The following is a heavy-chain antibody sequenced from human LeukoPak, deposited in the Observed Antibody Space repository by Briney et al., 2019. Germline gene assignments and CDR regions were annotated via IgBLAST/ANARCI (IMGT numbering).Heavy chain of an antibody. CDR3: ARALDIVVVPAATAASLGY. Sequence: GASVKVSCKASGGTFSSYAISWVRQAPGQGLEWMGGIIPIFGTANYAQKFQGRVTITADESTSTAYMELSSLRSEDTAVYYCARALDIVVVPAATAASLGYWGQGTLVTVSS. CDR2: IIPIFGTA. J-gene: IGHJ4*02. V-gene: IGHV1-69*01. CDR1: GGTFSSYA. D-gene: IGHD2-2*01.